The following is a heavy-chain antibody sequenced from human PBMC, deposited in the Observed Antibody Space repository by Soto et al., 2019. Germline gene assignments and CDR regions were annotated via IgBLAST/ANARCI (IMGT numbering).Heavy chain of an antibody. CDR3: ARHGRYDILTGYYQYNWFDP. V-gene: IGHV1-3*01. D-gene: IGHD3-9*01. CDR2: INPDNGNT. J-gene: IGHJ5*02. Sequence: ASVKVSCKASGYTFTRYTMNWVRQAPGQRLEWMGWINPDNGNTKSSQKFQDRVIITRDTSKNQFSLKLSSVTAADTAVYYCARHGRYDILTGYYQYNWFDPWGQGTLVTVSS. CDR1: GYTFTRYT.